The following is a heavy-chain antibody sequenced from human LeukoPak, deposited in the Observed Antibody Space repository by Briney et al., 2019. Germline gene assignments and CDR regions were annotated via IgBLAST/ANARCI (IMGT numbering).Heavy chain of an antibody. CDR2: ITGSGGFT. J-gene: IGHJ4*02. Sequence: GGSLRLSCAASGFPFSTYAMNWVRQAPGKGLEWVSAITGSGGFTQYADSVKGRFTTSRDNSKNTVYLQMNSLRVEDTALYYCVRSLDYWGQGTLVTVSS. CDR3: VRSLDY. CDR1: GFPFSTYA. V-gene: IGHV3-23*01.